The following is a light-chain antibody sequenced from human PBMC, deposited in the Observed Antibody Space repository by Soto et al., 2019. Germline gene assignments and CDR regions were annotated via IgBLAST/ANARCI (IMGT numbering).Light chain of an antibody. CDR2: KAS. V-gene: IGKV1-5*03. Sequence: DIQMTQSPSTLSASVGDRVTITCRASQSISSWLAWYQQKPGTAPNLLIYKASTLQSGVPSRFSGSGSGTEFTLTISSLQPDDSATYYCQQYNDTWTFGHGTKVDIK. CDR1: QSISSW. CDR3: QQYNDTWT. J-gene: IGKJ1*01.